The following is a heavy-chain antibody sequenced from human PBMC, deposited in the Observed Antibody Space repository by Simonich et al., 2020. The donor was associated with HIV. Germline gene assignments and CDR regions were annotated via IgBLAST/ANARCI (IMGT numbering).Heavy chain of an antibody. CDR3: ARGFYQRLYYFDY. Sequence: QVQLQQWGAGLLKPLETLSLTCAVYGGSFSGYYWSWIRQPPGKGLEWIGEINHSGSTKYNPSLKSRVTISVDTSKNQFSLKLSSVTAADTAVYYCARGFYQRLYYFDYWGQGTLVTVSS. J-gene: IGHJ4*02. V-gene: IGHV4-34*01. CDR2: INHSGST. CDR1: GGSFSGYY. D-gene: IGHD2-2*01.